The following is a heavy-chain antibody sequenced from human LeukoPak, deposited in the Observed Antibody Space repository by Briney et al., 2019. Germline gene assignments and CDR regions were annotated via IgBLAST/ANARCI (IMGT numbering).Heavy chain of an antibody. CDR1: EFTFSTYW. J-gene: IGHJ6*03. Sequence: GGSLRLSCAASEFTFSTYWMHWVRQAPGKGLEWVAFIQYNGGSKYYADSVKGRFTISRDNSENTLYLHMNSLRAEDTAVYYCAKDLNYYMDVWGKGTTVTISS. CDR3: AKDLNYYMDV. V-gene: IGHV3-30*02. CDR2: IQYNGGSK.